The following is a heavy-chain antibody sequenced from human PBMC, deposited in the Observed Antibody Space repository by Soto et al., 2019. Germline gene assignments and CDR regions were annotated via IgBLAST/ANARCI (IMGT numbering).Heavy chain of an antibody. CDR3: TRGWSNYVSAISRTYGMDV. Sequence: SETLSLTCAVSGGSISSGGYYWSWIRQVPGKGPEWMGYIHYSGATYYNPSLKSRLTISLDRSKNQFSLRLSSVTATDTAVYFCTRGWSNYVSAISRTYGMDVWGQGTPVTVSS. CDR1: GGSISSGGYY. V-gene: IGHV4-31*11. J-gene: IGHJ6*02. CDR2: IHYSGAT. D-gene: IGHD3-16*02.